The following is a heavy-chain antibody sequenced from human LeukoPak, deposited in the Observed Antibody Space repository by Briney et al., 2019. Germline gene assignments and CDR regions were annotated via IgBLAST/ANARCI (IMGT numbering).Heavy chain of an antibody. D-gene: IGHD1-26*01. V-gene: IGHV1-69*02. CDR3: AASELSQRGLFDY. J-gene: IGHJ4*02. Sequence: GRIIPILGIANYAQKFQGRVTITADKSTSTAYMELSSLRSEDTAVYYCAASELSQRGLFDYWGQGTLVTVSS. CDR2: IIPILGIA.